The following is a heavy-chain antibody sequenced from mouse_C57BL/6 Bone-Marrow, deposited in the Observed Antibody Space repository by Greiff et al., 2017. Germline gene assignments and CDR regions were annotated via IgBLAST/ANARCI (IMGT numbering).Heavy chain of an antibody. CDR1: GYTFTSYT. CDR3: TRNGYPYWYFDV. J-gene: IGHJ1*03. V-gene: IGHV1-4*01. Sequence: VMLVESGAELARPGASVKMSCKASGYTFTSYTMHWVKQRPGQGLEWIGYINPSSAYTQYNQKFKDKATLTADKSSSTAYMQLSSLTSEDSAVYYCTRNGYPYWYFDVWGTGTTVTVSS. D-gene: IGHD2-2*01. CDR2: INPSSAYT.